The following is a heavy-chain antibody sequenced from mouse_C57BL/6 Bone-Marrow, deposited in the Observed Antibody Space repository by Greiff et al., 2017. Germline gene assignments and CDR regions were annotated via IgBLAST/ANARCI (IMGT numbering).Heavy chain of an antibody. D-gene: IGHD2-1*01. CDR1: GFTFSDYY. CDR2: INYDGSGT. Sequence: EVQRVESEGGLVQPGSSMKLSCTASGFTFSDYYMAWVRQVPERGLEWVANINYDGSGTYYLDSLKSRFIISRDNAKNILYLQMSSLKSEDTATYYCERQGIYYGKDYAMDYWGQGTSVTVSS. J-gene: IGHJ4*01. V-gene: IGHV5-16*01. CDR3: ERQGIYYGKDYAMDY.